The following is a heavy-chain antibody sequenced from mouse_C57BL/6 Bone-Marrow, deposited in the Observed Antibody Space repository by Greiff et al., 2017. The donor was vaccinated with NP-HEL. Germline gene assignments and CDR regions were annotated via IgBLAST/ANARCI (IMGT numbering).Heavy chain of an antibody. Sequence: QVQLQQPGAELVRPGSSVKLSCKASGYTFTSYWMHWVKQRPIQGLEWIGNIDPSDSETHYNQKFKDKATLTVDKSSSTAYMQLSSLTSEDSAVYYCTARWLLRPWYFDVWGTGTTVTVSS. CDR1: GYTFTSYW. V-gene: IGHV1-52*01. D-gene: IGHD2-3*01. CDR3: TARWLLRPWYFDV. J-gene: IGHJ1*03. CDR2: IDPSDSET.